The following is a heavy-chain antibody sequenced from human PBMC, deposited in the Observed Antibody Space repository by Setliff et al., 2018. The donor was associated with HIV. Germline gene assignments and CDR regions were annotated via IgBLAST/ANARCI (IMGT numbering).Heavy chain of an antibody. CDR1: GFTFSSYW. D-gene: IGHD2-8*01. CDR3: AKMGPEAFYFYYMDV. J-gene: IGHJ6*03. V-gene: IGHV3-7*01. CDR2: INEPGSES. Sequence: GGSLRLSCAASGFTFSSYWMSWVRQAPGKGLEWVANINEPGSESNYVDSAKGRFTISRDNDRPSVYLQMNGLRAEDTAVYYCAKMGPEAFYFYYMDVWGKGATVTVSS.